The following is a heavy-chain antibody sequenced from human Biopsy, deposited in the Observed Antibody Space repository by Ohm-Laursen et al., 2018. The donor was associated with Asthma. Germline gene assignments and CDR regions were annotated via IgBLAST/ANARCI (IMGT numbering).Heavy chain of an antibody. V-gene: IGHV4-30-4*01. J-gene: IGHJ6*02. Sequence: TLSLTCTVSGAYIGTPDYHWSWIRQSPGKGLEWIGFVFWSGSTHYSRSLERRVSISIDTATNEFSMKLWSVTPADTAVYFCARVVSYGDIYFGIDVWGPGNTVTVSS. CDR2: VFWSGST. D-gene: IGHD4-17*01. CDR1: GAYIGTPDYH. CDR3: ARVVSYGDIYFGIDV.